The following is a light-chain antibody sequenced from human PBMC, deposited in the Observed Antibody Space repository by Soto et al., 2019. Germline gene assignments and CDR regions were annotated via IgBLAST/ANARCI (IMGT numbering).Light chain of an antibody. CDR2: ELT. CDR1: SSDVGGYNY. J-gene: IGLJ3*02. V-gene: IGLV2-14*01. CDR3: SSYTSSSTLWV. Sequence: QSALTQPASVSGSLGQSITISCTGTSSDVGGYNYVSWYQQHPGKAPKLVIYELTNRPSGVSNRFSGSKSDNTASLTISGLQAEDEADYYCSSYTSSSTLWVFGGGTKLTVL.